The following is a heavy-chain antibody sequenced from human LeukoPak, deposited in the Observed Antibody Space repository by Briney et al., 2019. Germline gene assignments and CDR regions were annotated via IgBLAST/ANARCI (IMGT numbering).Heavy chain of an antibody. J-gene: IGHJ3*02. CDR1: GFTFSNAW. Sequence: NPGGSLRLSCAASGFTFSNAWMSWVRQAPGKGLEWVGRIKSKTDGGTTDYAAPVKGRFSISRDDSKNTLYLQMNSLKTEDTAVYYCTTGGPITIFGIDAFDIWGQGTMATVSS. V-gene: IGHV3-15*01. CDR3: TTGGPITIFGIDAFDI. D-gene: IGHD3-3*01. CDR2: IKSKTDGGTT.